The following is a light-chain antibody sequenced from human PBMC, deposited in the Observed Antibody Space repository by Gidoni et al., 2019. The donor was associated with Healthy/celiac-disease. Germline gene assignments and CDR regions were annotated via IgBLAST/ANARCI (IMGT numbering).Light chain of an antibody. CDR1: QSVLYSSNNKNY. CDR3: QQYYSTPLT. V-gene: IGKV4-1*01. CDR2: WAS. Sequence: DIVMTQSPDSLASSPGERATINRKSSQSVLYSSNNKNYLAWYQQKPGQPPKLLIYWASTRESGVPDRFSGSGSGTDFTLTISSLQAEDVAVYYCQQYYSTPLTFGGGTKVEIK. J-gene: IGKJ4*01.